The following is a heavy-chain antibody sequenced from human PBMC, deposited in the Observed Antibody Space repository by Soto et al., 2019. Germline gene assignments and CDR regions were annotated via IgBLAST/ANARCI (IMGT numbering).Heavy chain of an antibody. CDR1: GYTFTSYG. Sequence: QVQLVQSGAEVKKPGASVKVSCKASGYTFTSYGISWVRQAPGQGLEWMGWISAYNGNTKYAQKLQGRVTMTTDTSTSTAYMELRSLRSDDSAVYYWGREVAGYSGGRPGYWGQGTLVTVSS. V-gene: IGHV1-18*01. CDR3: GREVAGYSGGRPGY. D-gene: IGHD6-19*01. CDR2: ISAYNGNT. J-gene: IGHJ4*02.